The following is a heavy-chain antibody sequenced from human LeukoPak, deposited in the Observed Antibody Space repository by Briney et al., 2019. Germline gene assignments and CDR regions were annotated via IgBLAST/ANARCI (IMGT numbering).Heavy chain of an antibody. CDR2: IYYSGST. J-gene: IGHJ5*02. Sequence: SETLSLTCTVSGGSISSYYWSWIRQPPGKGLEWIGYIYYSGSTNYNPSPKSRVTISVDTSKNQFSLKLSSVTAADTAVYYCARELVAGTGAPSWFDPWGQGTLVTVSS. CDR3: ARELVAGTGAPSWFDP. D-gene: IGHD6-19*01. V-gene: IGHV4-59*01. CDR1: GGSISSYY.